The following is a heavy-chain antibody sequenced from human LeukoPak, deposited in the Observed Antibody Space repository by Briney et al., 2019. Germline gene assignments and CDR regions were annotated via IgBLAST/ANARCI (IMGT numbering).Heavy chain of an antibody. CDR3: ARDITVAGTEDY. V-gene: IGHV3-30*03. J-gene: IGHJ4*02. CDR1: GFTFSSYG. Sequence: GGSLRLSCAASGFTFSSYGMHWVRQAPGKGLEWVAVISYDGSNKYYADSVKGRFTISRDNSQNTLYLQMHSLRVEDTAMYYCARDITVAGTEDYWGQGTLVTVSS. CDR2: ISYDGSNK. D-gene: IGHD6-19*01.